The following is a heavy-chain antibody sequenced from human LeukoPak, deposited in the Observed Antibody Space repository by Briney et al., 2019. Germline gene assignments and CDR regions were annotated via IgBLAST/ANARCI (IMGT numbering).Heavy chain of an antibody. Sequence: PGGSLRLSCAASGFTFRDYAMSWVRQAPGKGLEWVSAISGNGGSTYYADSVKGRFTISRDNAKNSLYLQMNSLRAEDTAVYYCARDRGSPYYYDSSGYAFDYWGQRTLVTVSS. V-gene: IGHV3-23*01. CDR1: GFTFRDYA. D-gene: IGHD3-22*01. CDR2: ISGNGGST. J-gene: IGHJ4*02. CDR3: ARDRGSPYYYDSSGYAFDY.